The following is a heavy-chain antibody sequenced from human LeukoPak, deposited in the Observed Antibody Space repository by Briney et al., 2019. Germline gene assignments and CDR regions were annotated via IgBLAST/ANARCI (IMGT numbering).Heavy chain of an antibody. J-gene: IGHJ4*02. Sequence: GGSLRLSCAASGFTFSTYGMHGVRQAPGKGLEWVAVISYDGGNKYYADSVKGGFTISRDNSKNTLYLQMNSLRAEDTAVYYCAKDHRAYYDSRGFFDYWGQGTLVTVSS. CDR1: GFTFSTYG. CDR2: ISYDGGNK. V-gene: IGHV3-30*18. D-gene: IGHD3-22*01. CDR3: AKDHRAYYDSRGFFDY.